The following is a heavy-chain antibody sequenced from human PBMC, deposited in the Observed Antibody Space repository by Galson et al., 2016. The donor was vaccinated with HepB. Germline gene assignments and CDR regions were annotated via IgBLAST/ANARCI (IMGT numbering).Heavy chain of an antibody. V-gene: IGHV3-30*18. CDR1: GFTLTNYG. D-gene: IGHD2-21*01. CDR3: EKDLWINKWTNYFDY. CDR2: ISYDGSAE. Sequence: SLRLSCAASGFTLTNYGMHWVRQAPGKGLEWVAMISYDGSAEYYADSVKGRFTISRDNSENTMYLQMSSLRTEDTAVYYCEKDLWINKWTNYFDYWGQGTLVTVSS. J-gene: IGHJ4*02.